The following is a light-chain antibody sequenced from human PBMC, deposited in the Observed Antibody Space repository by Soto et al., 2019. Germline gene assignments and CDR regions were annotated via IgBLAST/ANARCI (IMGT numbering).Light chain of an antibody. CDR1: QSVSSI. CDR3: QQYNEWPRT. Sequence: EIVMTQSPATLSVAPGERATLSCRASQSVSSILAWYQQKPGQAPRLLIYGASTRATGVPARFSGSGSGTEFTLTISSLQSEDFAVYYCQQYNEWPRTFGQGTKVDIK. J-gene: IGKJ1*01. CDR2: GAS. V-gene: IGKV3-15*01.